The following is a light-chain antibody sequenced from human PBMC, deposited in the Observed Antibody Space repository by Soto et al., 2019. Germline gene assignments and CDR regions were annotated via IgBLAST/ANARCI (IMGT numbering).Light chain of an antibody. V-gene: IGKV3-15*01. CDR2: GAS. J-gene: IGKJ4*01. CDR3: QQYTAWPLT. Sequence: EIMMTQSPATLSVSPGERATLSCRASQSLSNSYLAWYQQKPGQPPRLLIYGASTRATGIPARFSGSGSGTEFTLTISSLQSEDFAVYYCQQYTAWPLTFGGGTKVEI. CDR1: QSLSNSY.